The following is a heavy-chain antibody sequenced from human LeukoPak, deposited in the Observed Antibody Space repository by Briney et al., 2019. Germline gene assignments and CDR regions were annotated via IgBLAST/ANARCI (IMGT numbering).Heavy chain of an antibody. J-gene: IGHJ4*03. V-gene: IGHV4-34*01. CDR1: GESFSAYF. CDR3: ATRSSTLAAARCFDD. D-gene: IGHD6-6*01. CDR2: IDHRGSS. Sequence: SSETLSLTCAVHGESFSAYFWSWIRQVPGKGLEWIGEIDHRGSSNYNPPLKSRATISVDTSKNHFSLSLTSVTAADTAVYYCATRSSTLAAARCFDDWGHGTVVTVSS.